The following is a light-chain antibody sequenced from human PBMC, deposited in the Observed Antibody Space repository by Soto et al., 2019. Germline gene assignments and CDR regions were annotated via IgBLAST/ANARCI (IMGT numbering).Light chain of an antibody. J-gene: IGKJ5*01. CDR3: QQFNYWPPIT. CDR2: GAS. V-gene: IGKV3-15*01. Sequence: EIVLTQSPATLSVSPGERATLSCRASQSVSSNLAWYQQKPGRAPRLLIYGASTRATGIPARFSGSGSGTEFTLTISSLQSEDFAVYYCQQFNYWPPITFGQGTRLEI. CDR1: QSVSSN.